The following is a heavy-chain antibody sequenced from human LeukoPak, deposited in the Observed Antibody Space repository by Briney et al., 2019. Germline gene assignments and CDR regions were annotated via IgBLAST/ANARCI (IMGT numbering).Heavy chain of an antibody. J-gene: IGHJ5*02. CDR3: AKVRRALYSSSWYWSDP. CDR2: IRYDGSNK. CDR1: GFTFSSYG. Sequence: GGSLRLSCAAPGFTFSSYGMHWVRQAPGKGLEWVAFIRYDGSNKYYADSVKGRFTISRDNSKNTLYLQMNSLRAEDAAVYYCAKVRRALYSSSWYWSDPWGQGTLVTVSS. V-gene: IGHV3-30*02. D-gene: IGHD6-13*01.